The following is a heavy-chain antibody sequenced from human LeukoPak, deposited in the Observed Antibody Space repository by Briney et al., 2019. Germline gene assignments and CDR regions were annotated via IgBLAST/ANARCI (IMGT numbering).Heavy chain of an antibody. J-gene: IGHJ4*02. CDR3: ARDHATSSSWYGHAY. D-gene: IGHD6-13*01. CDR2: IYTSGST. Sequence: SETLSLTCTVSGGSISSYYWSWIRQPAGRGLEWIGRIYTSGSTNYNPSLKSRVTISVDTSKNQFSLKLSSVTAADTALYYCARDHATSSSWYGHAYWGQGILVTASS. V-gene: IGHV4-4*07. CDR1: GGSISSYY.